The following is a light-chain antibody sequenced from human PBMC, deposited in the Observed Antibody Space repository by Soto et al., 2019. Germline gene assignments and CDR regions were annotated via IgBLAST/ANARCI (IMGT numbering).Light chain of an antibody. CDR2: GAS. CDR3: QQGHNWPLT. Sequence: EIVMTQSPDTLSLSPGERAALSCRASQGISSELAWYQQKPGQPPRLLIYGASTRATGVPARFTGSGSGSDVTLTISGLQSEDVAVYYCQQGHNWPLTFGQGTRLEI. V-gene: IGKV3-15*01. J-gene: IGKJ2*01. CDR1: QGISSE.